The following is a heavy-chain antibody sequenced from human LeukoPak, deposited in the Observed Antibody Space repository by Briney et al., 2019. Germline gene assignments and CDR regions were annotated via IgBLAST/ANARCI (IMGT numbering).Heavy chain of an antibody. CDR3: AKSGVVPAARLDY. J-gene: IGHJ4*02. Sequence: PGGSLRLSCAASGVTFSSYAMSWVRQAPGKGLEWVSAISGSGGSTYYADSVKGRITISRDNSKNTLYLQMNSLRAEDTAVYYCAKSGVVPAARLDYWGQGTLVTVSS. D-gene: IGHD2-2*01. CDR1: GVTFSSYA. V-gene: IGHV3-23*01. CDR2: ISGSGGST.